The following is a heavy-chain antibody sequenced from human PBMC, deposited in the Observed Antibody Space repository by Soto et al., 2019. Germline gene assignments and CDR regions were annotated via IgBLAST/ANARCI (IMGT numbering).Heavy chain of an antibody. CDR2: IYYSGST. CDR1: GGSIGLYY. V-gene: IGHV4-59*01. CDR3: ARGLLTGDYYFDY. D-gene: IGHD7-27*01. Sequence: QVQLQESGPGLVKPSETLSLTCTISGGSIGLYYWSWIRQSPGKGPEWIGYIYYSGSTNYNPSLKSRVTISVDTSNNQFSRRLSSVTAADTAVYYCARGLLTGDYYFDYWGQGTLVTVSS. J-gene: IGHJ4*02.